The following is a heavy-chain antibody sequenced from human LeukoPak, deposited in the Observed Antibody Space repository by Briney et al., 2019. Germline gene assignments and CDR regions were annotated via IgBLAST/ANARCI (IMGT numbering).Heavy chain of an antibody. CDR3: ARSSAGVRGVDFDY. J-gene: IGHJ4*02. Sequence: GRSLRLSCAASGFTFSSYGMHWVRQAPGKGLEWVAVIWYDGSNKYYADSVKGRFTISRDNSENTLYLQMNSLRAEDTAVYYCARSSAGVRGVDFDYWGQGTLVTVSS. D-gene: IGHD3-10*01. V-gene: IGHV3-33*01. CDR2: IWYDGSNK. CDR1: GFTFSSYG.